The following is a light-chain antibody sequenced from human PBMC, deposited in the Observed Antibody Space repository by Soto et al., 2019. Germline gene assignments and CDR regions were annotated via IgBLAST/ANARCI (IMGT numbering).Light chain of an antibody. CDR2: EVT. Sequence: QSALTQPASVSGSPGQSITISCTGTSSDVGNYNLVSWYQQHPGKAPKLIIYEVTKRPSGVLVRFSGSKSGNTASLTISGLQAEDEGDYYCWSFAGSDSGLFGGGTKVTVL. J-gene: IGLJ2*01. V-gene: IGLV2-23*02. CDR1: SSDVGNYNL. CDR3: WSFAGSDSGL.